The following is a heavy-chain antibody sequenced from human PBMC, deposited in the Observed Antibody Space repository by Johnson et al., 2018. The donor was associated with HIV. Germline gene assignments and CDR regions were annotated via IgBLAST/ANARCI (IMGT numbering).Heavy chain of an antibody. D-gene: IGHD3-10*01. CDR1: GFTVSSNY. Sequence: VQLVESGGGLIQPGGSLRLSCAASGFTVSSNYMSWVRQAPGKGLEWVSVIYSGGRTYYADSVKVRFPIPRDNSKNTLYLQMHSLRAEDTAVYYCARGGAITMVRGTPGAFDIWGQGTMVTVSS. CDR3: ARGGAITMVRGTPGAFDI. CDR2: IYSGGRT. V-gene: IGHV3-53*01. J-gene: IGHJ3*02.